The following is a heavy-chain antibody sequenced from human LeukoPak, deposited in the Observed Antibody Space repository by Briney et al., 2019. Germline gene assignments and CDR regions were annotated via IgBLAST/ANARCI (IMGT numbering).Heavy chain of an antibody. J-gene: IGHJ4*02. D-gene: IGHD4-23*01. CDR3: AKGAVTNLFDY. V-gene: IGHV3-30*02. Sequence: GGSLRLSCAASGFSFSDYGMHWVRQAPAKGLEWVAFIRYDESKTYYGDSVKGRFTVSRDNSKNTLYLQMNSLRAEDTAVYYCAKGAVTNLFDYWGQGTLVTVSS. CDR1: GFSFSDYG. CDR2: IRYDESKT.